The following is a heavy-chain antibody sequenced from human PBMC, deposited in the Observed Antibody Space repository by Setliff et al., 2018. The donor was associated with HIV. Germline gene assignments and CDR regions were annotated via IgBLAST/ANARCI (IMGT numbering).Heavy chain of an antibody. V-gene: IGHV3-23*01. CDR3: AKDGDYRNWDCDAFDI. D-gene: IGHD4-4*01. J-gene: IGHJ3*02. Sequence: GGSLRLSCAASGFTFSNQVMTWVRQAPGKGLEWVSSISGTGADTYYADSVKGRFAISRDNSANTVDLQMNSLRAEDTAVYYCAKDGDYRNWDCDAFDIWGQGTMVTVSS. CDR2: ISGTGADT. CDR1: GFTFSNQV.